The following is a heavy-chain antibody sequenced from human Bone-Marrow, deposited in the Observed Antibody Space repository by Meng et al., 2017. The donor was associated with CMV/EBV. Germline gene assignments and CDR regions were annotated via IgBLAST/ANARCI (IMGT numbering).Heavy chain of an antibody. Sequence: GESLKISCAASGFTFSSYGMHWVRQAPGKGLEWVAFIRYDGSNKYYADSVKGRFTISRDNSKNTLYLQMNSLRAGDTAVYYCARGSAGLSTDYYYYGMDVWGQGTTVTVSS. D-gene: IGHD3-16*02. V-gene: IGHV3-30*02. J-gene: IGHJ6*02. CDR2: IRYDGSNK. CDR1: GFTFSSYG. CDR3: ARGSAGLSTDYYYYGMDV.